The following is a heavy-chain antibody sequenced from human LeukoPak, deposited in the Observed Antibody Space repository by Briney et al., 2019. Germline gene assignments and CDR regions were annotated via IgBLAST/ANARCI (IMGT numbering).Heavy chain of an antibody. CDR1: GGTISSYY. CDR2: IYYSGST. V-gene: IGHV4-59*12. CDR3: AGDYGSGSYRFDY. D-gene: IGHD3-10*01. J-gene: IGHJ4*02. Sequence: SETLSLTCTVSGGTISSYYWSWIRHPPGRGLEWIGYIYYSGSTTYNPSLKSRLTISLDTSKSQFSLKLSSVTAADTAVYYCAGDYGSGSYRFDYWGQGTPVTVSS.